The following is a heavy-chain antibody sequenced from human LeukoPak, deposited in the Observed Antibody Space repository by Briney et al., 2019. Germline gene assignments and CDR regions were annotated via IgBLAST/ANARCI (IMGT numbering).Heavy chain of an antibody. V-gene: IGHV4-39*01. CDR3: ARQKGGVAGLKYYFDY. Sequence: LETLSLTCTVSGGSISSSTYYWGWIRQSPGKGLEWIGSISYTGTTYYKSSLKSRVTISVDTSKNQFSLNLSSVTAADTAVYYCARQKGGVAGLKYYFDYWGQGTLVTVSS. CDR1: GGSISSSTYY. CDR2: ISYTGTT. D-gene: IGHD6-19*01. J-gene: IGHJ4*02.